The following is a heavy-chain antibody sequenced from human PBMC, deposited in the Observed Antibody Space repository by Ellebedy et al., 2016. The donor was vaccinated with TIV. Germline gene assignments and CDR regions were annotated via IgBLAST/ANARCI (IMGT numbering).Heavy chain of an antibody. CDR1: GFTFNSYW. J-gene: IGHJ6*02. V-gene: IGHV3-7*03. Sequence: GGSLRLSCAASGFTFNSYWMSWVRQAPGKGLEWVANINQDGSRIYYVDFVKGRFTISRDNAKNSVYLRMNTLRVEDTAVYHCVRDGAYGDYSPGYYGMDVWGQGTTVTVSS. D-gene: IGHD3-22*01. CDR2: INQDGSRI. CDR3: VRDGAYGDYSPGYYGMDV.